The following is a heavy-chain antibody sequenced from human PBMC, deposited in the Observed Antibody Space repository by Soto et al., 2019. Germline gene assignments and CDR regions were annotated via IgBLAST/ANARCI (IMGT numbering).Heavy chain of an antibody. J-gene: IGHJ4*02. CDR3: AREYYYGSGSYGY. Sequence: GGSLRLSCATSGFTFSSNGMSWVRQAPGKGLDWVSGIGGSGRNTYYADSVKGRFTISRDNSKNTLYLQMNSLRAEDTAVYYCAREYYYGSGSYGYWGQGT. CDR2: IGGSGRNT. CDR1: GFTFSSNG. V-gene: IGHV3-23*01. D-gene: IGHD3-10*01.